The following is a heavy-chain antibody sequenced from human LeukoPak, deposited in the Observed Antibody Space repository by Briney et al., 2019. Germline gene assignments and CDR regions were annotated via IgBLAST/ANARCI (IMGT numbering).Heavy chain of an antibody. CDR3: ARDLHYYVAMDV. CDR1: GFTFSSYR. V-gene: IGHV3-74*01. J-gene: IGHJ6*02. Sequence: PGGSLRLSCAASGFTFSSYRMHWVRQAPGKGLVWVSRIRSDGSSTTYADSVKGRFTISRDHTKNTLYLQMNSLRADDTAVYYCARDLHYYVAMDVWGQGTTVTVSS. CDR2: IRSDGSST. D-gene: IGHD3-10*02.